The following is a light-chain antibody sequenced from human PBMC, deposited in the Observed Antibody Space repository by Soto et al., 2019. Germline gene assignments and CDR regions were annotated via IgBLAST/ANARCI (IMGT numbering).Light chain of an antibody. CDR1: SSDIYDYNY. J-gene: IGLJ1*01. Sequence: QSALTQPASVSGSPGQSITISCTGSSSDIYDYNYVSWYQQHPGKAPKLMIYEVSNRPSGVSTRFSGSKSGNTASLSISGLQTEDEAISYCSSYTSSSTVYVFGTGTKATVL. CDR2: EVS. CDR3: SSYTSSSTVYV. V-gene: IGLV2-14*01.